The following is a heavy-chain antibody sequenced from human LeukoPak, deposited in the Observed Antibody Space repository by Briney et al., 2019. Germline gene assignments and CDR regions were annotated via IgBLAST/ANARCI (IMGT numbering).Heavy chain of an antibody. J-gene: IGHJ4*02. D-gene: IGHD6-13*01. CDR2: ITCGGRNT. V-gene: IGHV3-30*04. CDR1: GFTFCSFA. Sequence: PGRSLRLSCSAYGFTFCSFALHWVRQAPGKGLEGVAVITCGGRNTNYADSVKGRFTISRDNSKNTLYLQMNSLRAEDTAVYYCARDQSGYSSSWCFDYWGQGTLVTASS. CDR3: ARDQSGYSSSWCFDY.